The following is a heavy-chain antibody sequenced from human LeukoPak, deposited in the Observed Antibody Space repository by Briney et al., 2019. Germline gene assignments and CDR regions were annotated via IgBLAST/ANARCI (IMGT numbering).Heavy chain of an antibody. J-gene: IGHJ3*02. CDR3: ARMGAADAFDI. Sequence: SETLSLTCTVSGGSISSYYWSWIRQPPGKGLEWIGYIYYSGSTNYNPSFKSRVTISVDTSKNQFSLKLSSVTAADTAVYYCARMGAADAFDIWGQGTMVTVSS. CDR1: GGSISSYY. V-gene: IGHV4-59*01. D-gene: IGHD1-26*01. CDR2: IYYSGST.